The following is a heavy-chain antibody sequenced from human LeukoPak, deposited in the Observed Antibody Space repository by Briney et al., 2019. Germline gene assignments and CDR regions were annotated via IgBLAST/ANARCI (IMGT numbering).Heavy chain of an antibody. J-gene: IGHJ3*02. CDR3: ARVLDFWSGYFVFDM. CDR1: GGSTSSYY. Sequence: SETLSLTCTVSGGSTSSYYWSWIRQPPGKGLEWIGYIYDTGSTHYNPSLKSRVTISVDKSQNQFSLKLSSVTAADTAVYYCARVLDFWSGYFVFDMWGQGTMVTVSS. V-gene: IGHV4-59*01. CDR2: IYDTGST. D-gene: IGHD3-3*01.